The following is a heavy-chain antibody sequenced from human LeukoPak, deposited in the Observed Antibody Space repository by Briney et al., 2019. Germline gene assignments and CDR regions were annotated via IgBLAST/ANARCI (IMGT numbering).Heavy chain of an antibody. V-gene: IGHV4-59*01. D-gene: IGHD3-16*01. CDR2: IYYRGNT. CDR3: ARGVGALGY. Sequence: SETLSLTCSVSGGSISSYYWSWIRQPPGRGLEWIGYIYYRGNTYYNASLKSRVTISVDTSQNEVSLNLTSVTAADTAVYYCARGVGALGYWGQGTLVTVSS. CDR1: GGSISSYY. J-gene: IGHJ4*02.